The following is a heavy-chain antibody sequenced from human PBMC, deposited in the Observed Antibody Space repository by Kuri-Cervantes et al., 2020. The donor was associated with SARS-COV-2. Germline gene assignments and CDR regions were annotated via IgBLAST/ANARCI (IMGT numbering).Heavy chain of an antibody. CDR3: ARDPLGITFGGVIVDAFDI. J-gene: IGHJ3*02. D-gene: IGHD3-16*02. CDR2: IYYDGSNK. Sequence: GESLKISCEASGFTFSLYGMHWVRQAPGKGLEWVAVIYYDGSNKYYADSVKGRFSISRDNSKSTLYLQMNSLRAEDTAVYHCARDPLGITFGGVIVDAFDIWGQGTMVTVSS. CDR1: GFTFSLYG. V-gene: IGHV3-33*01.